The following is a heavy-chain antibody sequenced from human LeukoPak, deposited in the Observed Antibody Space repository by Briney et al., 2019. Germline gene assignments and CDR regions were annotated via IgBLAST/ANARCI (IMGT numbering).Heavy chain of an antibody. CDR3: AMTGAIAAAGTPPVKGAFDI. CDR1: GGTFSSYA. V-gene: IGHV1-69*04. J-gene: IGHJ3*02. D-gene: IGHD6-13*01. CDR2: IIPILGIA. Sequence: GASVKVSCMASGGTFSSYAISWVRQAPGQGLEWMGRIIPILGIANYAQKFQGRVTITTDESTSTAYMELSSLRSEDTAVYYCAMTGAIAAAGTPPVKGAFDIWGQGTMVTVSS.